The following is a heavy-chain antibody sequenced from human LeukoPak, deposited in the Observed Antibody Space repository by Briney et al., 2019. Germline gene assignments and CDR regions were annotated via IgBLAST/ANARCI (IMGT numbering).Heavy chain of an antibody. D-gene: IGHD2-15*01. CDR3: ARLTDCSGGSCYSFDY. CDR1: GGSISSYY. J-gene: IGHJ4*02. Sequence: SETLSLTCTVSGGSISSYYWSWIRQPPGKGLEWIGYIYYSGSTNYNPSLKSRVTISVDTSKNQFSLRLSSVTAADTAVYYCARLTDCSGGSCYSFDYWGQGTLVTVSS. V-gene: IGHV4-59*08. CDR2: IYYSGST.